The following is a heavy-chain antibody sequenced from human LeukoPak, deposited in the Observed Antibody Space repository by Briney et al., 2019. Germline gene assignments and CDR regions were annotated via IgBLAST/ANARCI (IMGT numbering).Heavy chain of an antibody. Sequence: SETLSLTCTVPGGSISSYYWSWIRQPAGKGLEWIGRIYTSGSTNYNPSLKSRVTMSVVTSKNQFSLKLSSVTAADTAVYYCARDMDFLDAFDIWGQGTMVTVSS. J-gene: IGHJ3*02. V-gene: IGHV4-4*07. CDR1: GGSISSYY. D-gene: IGHD3-10*01. CDR3: ARDMDFLDAFDI. CDR2: IYTSGST.